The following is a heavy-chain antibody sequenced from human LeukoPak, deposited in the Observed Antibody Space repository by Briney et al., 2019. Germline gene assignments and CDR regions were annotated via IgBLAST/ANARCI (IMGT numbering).Heavy chain of an antibody. Sequence: GASVKVSCKASGYTFTGYYIHWVRQAPGQGLEWMGWINPNSGATNYAQKFQGRVTMTRDTSINTAYMELSRLISDDTAVYYCARFGSAGYWGQGTLVTVSS. J-gene: IGHJ4*02. CDR2: INPNSGAT. CDR1: GYTFTGYY. CDR3: ARFGSAGY. V-gene: IGHV1-2*02. D-gene: IGHD3-16*01.